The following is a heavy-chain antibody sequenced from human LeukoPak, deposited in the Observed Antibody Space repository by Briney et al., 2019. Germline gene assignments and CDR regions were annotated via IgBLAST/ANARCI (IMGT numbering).Heavy chain of an antibody. CDR3: ARHVGYCSSTSCYGSYGMDV. CDR1: GGSISSGGYS. Sequence: SSQTLSLTCAVSGGSISSGGYSWSWIRQPPGKGLEWIGYIYHSGSTYYSPSLKSRVTISVDRSKNQFSLKLSSVTAADTAVYYCARHVGYCSSTSCYGSYGMDVWGQGTTVTVSS. CDR2: IYHSGST. D-gene: IGHD2-2*01. J-gene: IGHJ6*02. V-gene: IGHV4-30-2*01.